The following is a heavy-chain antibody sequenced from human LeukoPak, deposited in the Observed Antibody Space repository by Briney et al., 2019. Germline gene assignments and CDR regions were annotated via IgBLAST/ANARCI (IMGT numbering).Heavy chain of an antibody. CDR2: IYYSGST. CDR1: GGSISSSSYY. Sequence: SEALSLTCTVSGGSISSSSYYWGWIRQPPVKGLEWIGSIYYSGSTYYNPSPKSRVTISVDTSKNQFSLKLSSVTAADTAVYYCARHRGDIVVVPAAQLITYYFYYYMDVWGKGTTVTVSS. J-gene: IGHJ6*03. D-gene: IGHD2-2*01. CDR3: ARHRGDIVVVPAAQLITYYFYYYMDV. V-gene: IGHV4-39*01.